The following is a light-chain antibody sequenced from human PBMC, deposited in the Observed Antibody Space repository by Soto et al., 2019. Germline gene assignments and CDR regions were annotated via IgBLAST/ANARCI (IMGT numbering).Light chain of an antibody. CDR2: GAS. CDR3: HQYGSSPQT. J-gene: IGKJ2*01. V-gene: IGKV3-20*01. CDR1: QTVSSSY. Sequence: EIVLTQSPGTLSLSPGERATLSCRASQTVSSSYLAWYQQKPGQAPRLLIYGASSRATGIPDRFSGSGSGTDFTLTISRLEPEDSAVSYCHQYGSSPQTFGQGTKLEIK.